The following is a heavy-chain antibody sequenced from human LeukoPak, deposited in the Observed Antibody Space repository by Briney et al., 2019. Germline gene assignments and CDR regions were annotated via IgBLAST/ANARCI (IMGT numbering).Heavy chain of an antibody. Sequence: GASVTVSFKASGYTFTSYYIHWVRQAPGQALEWMAWINPDNGGTRYAQKFQGRVTVTRDTSISTAYMDLTRLRSDDTAVYYCARGPIVTSDWGQGTLVTVSS. J-gene: IGHJ4*02. CDR2: INPDNGGT. CDR3: ARGPIVTSD. D-gene: IGHD2/OR15-2a*01. V-gene: IGHV1-2*02. CDR1: GYTFTSYY.